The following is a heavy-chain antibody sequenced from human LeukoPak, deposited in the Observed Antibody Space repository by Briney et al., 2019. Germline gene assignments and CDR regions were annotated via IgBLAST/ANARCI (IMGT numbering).Heavy chain of an antibody. CDR2: IQQDGSEK. J-gene: IGHJ6*03. CDR3: TTASGPPGSYYYYYYYMDV. D-gene: IGHD1-26*01. CDR1: GFTFSRHR. V-gene: IGHV3-7*01. Sequence: GGSLRLFWAASGFTFSRHRMSWVRQAPGKGLEWLANIQQDGSEKYYVDSVKGRFPISRDNAKNSLYLQMNSMRAEDTAVYYCTTASGPPGSYYYYYYYMDVWGKGTTVTVSS.